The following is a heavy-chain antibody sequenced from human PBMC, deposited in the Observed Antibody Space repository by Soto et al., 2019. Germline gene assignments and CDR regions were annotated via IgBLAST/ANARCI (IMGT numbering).Heavy chain of an antibody. V-gene: IGHV2-5*02. D-gene: IGHD3-10*01. CDR1: GFSLSTSGVG. J-gene: IGHJ4*02. CDR2: IYWDDDK. Sequence: QITLKESGPTLVKPTQTLTLTCTFSGFSLSTSGVGVGWIRQPPGKALEWLALIYWDDDKRYSPSLKSRLTITKDTSKNQVVLTMTNIDPVDTATYYCAHSRAMVRGAPFDYWGQGTLVTVSS. CDR3: AHSRAMVRGAPFDY.